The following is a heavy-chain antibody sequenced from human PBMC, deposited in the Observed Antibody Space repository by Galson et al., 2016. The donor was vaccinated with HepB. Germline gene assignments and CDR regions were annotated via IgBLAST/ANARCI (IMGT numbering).Heavy chain of an antibody. J-gene: IGHJ1*01. CDR3: AGGAGWKLLV. CDR1: GFTFSAYW. CDR2: IKQEGGDK. D-gene: IGHD2-15*01. Sequence: SLRLSCAASGFTFSAYWMSWVRQAPGKGLEWVANIKQEGGDKNYVDSVKGRFTISSDNAKDSVYLQMNRLTVDDTAVNYCAGGAGWKLLVWGRGTQVTVSS. V-gene: IGHV3-7*01.